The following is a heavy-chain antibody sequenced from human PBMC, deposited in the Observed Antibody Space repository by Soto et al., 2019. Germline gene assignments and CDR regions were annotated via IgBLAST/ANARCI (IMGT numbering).Heavy chain of an antibody. CDR3: ATAYCGGDCPLDY. CDR1: GYTFTSYA. D-gene: IGHD2-21*02. V-gene: IGHV1-3*01. Sequence: ASVKVSCKASGYTFTSYAMHWVRQAPGQRLEWMGWINAGNGNTKYSQKIQGRVTITRDTSASTAYMELSSLRSEDTAVYYCATAYCGGDCPLDYWGQGTLVTVSS. CDR2: INAGNGNT. J-gene: IGHJ4*02.